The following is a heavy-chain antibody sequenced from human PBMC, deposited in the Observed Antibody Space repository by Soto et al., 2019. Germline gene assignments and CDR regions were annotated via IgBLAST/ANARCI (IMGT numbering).Heavy chain of an antibody. V-gene: IGHV4-34*01. Sequence: QLQLQQWGAGLLKPSETLSLTCAVYGGSFSGYYWSWIRQPPGKGLEWIGEINHSGSTNYNPSLKSRVTISVDTSKNQFSLKLSSVTAADTAVYYCERGRDIVATIPYYFDYWGQGTLVTVSS. D-gene: IGHD5-12*01. CDR2: INHSGST. CDR1: GGSFSGYY. J-gene: IGHJ4*02. CDR3: ERGRDIVATIPYYFDY.